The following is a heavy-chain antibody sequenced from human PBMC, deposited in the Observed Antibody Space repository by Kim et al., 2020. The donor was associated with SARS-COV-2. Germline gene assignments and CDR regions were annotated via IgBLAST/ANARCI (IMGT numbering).Heavy chain of an antibody. CDR3: ARDQRRAAYFDWGAVLGS. D-gene: IGHD3-9*01. CDR1: GFTFSSYA. CDR2: ISYDGSNK. V-gene: IGHV3-30-3*01. Sequence: GGSLRLSCAASGFTFSSYAMHWVRQAPGKGLEWVAVISYDGSNKYYADSVKGRFTISRDNSKNTLYLQMNSLRAEDTAVYYCARDQRRAAYFDWGAVLGSWGQGTLVTVSS. J-gene: IGHJ4*02.